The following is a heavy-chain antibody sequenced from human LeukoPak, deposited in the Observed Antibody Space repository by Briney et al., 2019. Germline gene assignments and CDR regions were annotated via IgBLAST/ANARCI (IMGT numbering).Heavy chain of an antibody. Sequence: PSETLSLTCTVSGGSISSSTYYWGWIRQPPGKGLEWIGSIYYSGSTYYNPSLKSRATISVDTSKNQFSLKLTSVTAADTALDYCARPRDTTHYYYWGDAFDIWGQGTMVTVSS. V-gene: IGHV4-39*01. D-gene: IGHD3-22*01. CDR3: ARPRDTTHYYYWGDAFDI. CDR2: IYYSGST. CDR1: GGSISSSTYY. J-gene: IGHJ3*02.